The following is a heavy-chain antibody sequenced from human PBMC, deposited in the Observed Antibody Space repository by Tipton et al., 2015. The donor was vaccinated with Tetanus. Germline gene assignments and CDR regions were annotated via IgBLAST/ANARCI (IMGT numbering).Heavy chain of an antibody. CDR1: GYTFTHYG. D-gene: IGHD3/OR15-3a*01. V-gene: IGHV1-18*01. CDR3: GRGRGLGPHEYFEH. J-gene: IGHJ5*02. Sequence: QLVQSGAEVKKPGASVKVSCKASGYTFTHYGVNWVRQAPGQGLEWMGWISPFNENVNYAEKFQGRLTTTTDRSTATVYMDLRSRRSDDTAVYYCGRGRGLGPHEYFEHWGQGTLVTVSS. CDR2: ISPFNENV.